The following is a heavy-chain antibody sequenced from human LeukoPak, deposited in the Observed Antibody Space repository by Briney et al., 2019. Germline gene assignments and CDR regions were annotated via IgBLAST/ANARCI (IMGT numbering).Heavy chain of an antibody. CDR3: ARDSERSSSFAFDI. J-gene: IGHJ3*02. CDR2: IRYDGSNK. Sequence: PGGSLRLSCAASGFTFSSYGMHWVRQAPGKGLEWVAFIRYDGSNKYYADSVKGRFTISRDNSKNTLYLQMNSLRGEDTAVYYCARDSERSSSFAFDIWGQGTMVTASS. V-gene: IGHV3-30*02. D-gene: IGHD3-3*02. CDR1: GFTFSSYG.